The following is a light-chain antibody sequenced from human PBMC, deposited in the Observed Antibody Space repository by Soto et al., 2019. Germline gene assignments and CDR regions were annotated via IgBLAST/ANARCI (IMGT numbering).Light chain of an antibody. J-gene: IGKJ2*01. CDR1: QSVSTN. CDR2: GAS. Sequence: EIVMTQCPATLSVSPGEGATLSCRASQSVSTNVAWYRQKPGQAPRLLIYGASTRATGIPARFSGSGSGTDFTLTVSSLQSEDFAVYYCQQYYDWPYTFGQGAKLEIK. V-gene: IGKV3-15*01. CDR3: QQYYDWPYT.